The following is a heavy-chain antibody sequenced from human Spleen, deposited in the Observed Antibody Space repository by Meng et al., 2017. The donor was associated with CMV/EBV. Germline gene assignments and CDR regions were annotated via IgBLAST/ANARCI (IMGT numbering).Heavy chain of an antibody. CDR3: ARDGPMHSSSWYGY. D-gene: IGHD6-13*01. J-gene: IGHJ4*02. Sequence: GCTFRSYWRSWGRQAPGKGLEWVANIKEDGGEKYYVDSVKGRCTVSRDNAKNSLYLQMNSLRAEDTAVYYCARDGPMHSSSWYGYWGQGTLVTVSS. CDR2: IKEDGGEK. CDR1: GCTFRSYW. V-gene: IGHV3-7*01.